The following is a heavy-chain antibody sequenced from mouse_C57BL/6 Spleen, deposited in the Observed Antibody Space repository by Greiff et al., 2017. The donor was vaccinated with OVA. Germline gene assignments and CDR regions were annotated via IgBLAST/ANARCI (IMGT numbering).Heavy chain of an antibody. J-gene: IGHJ4*01. V-gene: IGHV5-16*01. D-gene: IGHD2-5*01. CDR2: INYDGSST. Sequence: EVHLVESEGGLVQPGSSMKLSCTASGFTFSDYYMAWVRQVPEKGLEWVANINYDGSSTYYLDSLKSRFIISRDNAKNILYLQMSSLKSDDTATYYCARSSNYVSYAMDYWGQGTSVTVSS. CDR1: GFTFSDYY. CDR3: ARSSNYVSYAMDY.